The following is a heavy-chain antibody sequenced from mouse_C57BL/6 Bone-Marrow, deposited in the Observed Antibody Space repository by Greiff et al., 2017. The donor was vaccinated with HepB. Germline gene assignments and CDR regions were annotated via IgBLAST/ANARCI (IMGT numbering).Heavy chain of an antibody. CDR1: GYTFTSYW. Sequence: QVQLQQPGAELVKPGASVKLSCKASGYTFTSYWMHWVKQRPGQGLEWIGMIHPNSGSTNYNEKFKSKATLTVDKSSSTAYMQLSSLTSEDSAVYYCERLGTKVVGFDYWGQGATLTVSS. CDR3: ERLGTKVVGFDY. V-gene: IGHV1-64*01. CDR2: IHPNSGST. J-gene: IGHJ2*01. D-gene: IGHD1-1*01.